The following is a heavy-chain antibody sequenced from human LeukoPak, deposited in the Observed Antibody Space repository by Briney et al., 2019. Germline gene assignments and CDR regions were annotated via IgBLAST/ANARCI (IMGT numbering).Heavy chain of an antibody. J-gene: IGHJ6*02. V-gene: IGHV3-11*01. Sequence: PGGSLRLSCAASGFTFSDYYMSWIRQAPGKGLEWVSYISSSGSTIYYAASVKGRFTISRDNAKDSLYLQMNSLRAEDTAVYYCATSEPYYYGMDVWGQGTTVTVSS. CDR2: ISSSGSTI. CDR3: ATSEPYYYGMDV. CDR1: GFTFSDYY. D-gene: IGHD1-26*01.